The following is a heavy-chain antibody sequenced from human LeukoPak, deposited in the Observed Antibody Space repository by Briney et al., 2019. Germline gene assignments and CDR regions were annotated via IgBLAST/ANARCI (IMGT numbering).Heavy chain of an antibody. J-gene: IGHJ6*02. V-gene: IGHV7-4-1*02. CDR2: INTNTGNP. Sequence: ASVKVSCKASGYTFTSYAMNWVRQAPGQGLEWMGWINTNTGNPTYAQGFTGRFVFSLDTSVSTAYLQISSLKAEDTAVYYCARGRHYDILTGYPYYYYGMDVWGQGTTVTVSS. D-gene: IGHD3-9*01. CDR3: ARGRHYDILTGYPYYYYGMDV. CDR1: GYTFTSYA.